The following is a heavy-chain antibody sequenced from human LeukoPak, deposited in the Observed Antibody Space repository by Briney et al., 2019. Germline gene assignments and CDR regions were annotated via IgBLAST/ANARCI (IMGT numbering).Heavy chain of an antibody. V-gene: IGHV4-39*01. CDR3: ARRRGYCSSTSCSYYFDY. CDR1: GGSISSSSYY. D-gene: IGHD2-2*01. CDR2: IYYSGST. Sequence: KPSETLSLTCTVSGGSISSSSYYWGRIRQPPGKGLEWIGSIYYSGSTYYNPSLKSRVTISVDTSKNQFSLKLSSVTAADTAVYYCARRRGYCSSTSCSYYFDYWGQGTLVPVSS. J-gene: IGHJ4*02.